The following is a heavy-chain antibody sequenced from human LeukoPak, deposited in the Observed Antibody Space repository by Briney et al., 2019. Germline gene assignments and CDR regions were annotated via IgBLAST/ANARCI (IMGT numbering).Heavy chain of an antibody. V-gene: IGHV4-34*01. Sequence: PSETLSLTCAVYGGPFSGYYWSWIRQPPGKGLEWIGEINHSGSTNYNPSLKSRVTISVDTSKNQFSLKLSSVTAADTSVYYCARGIVLVPAAKEYFDLWGRGTLVTVSS. CDR2: INHSGST. CDR1: GGPFSGYY. D-gene: IGHD2-2*01. J-gene: IGHJ2*01. CDR3: ARGIVLVPAAKEYFDL.